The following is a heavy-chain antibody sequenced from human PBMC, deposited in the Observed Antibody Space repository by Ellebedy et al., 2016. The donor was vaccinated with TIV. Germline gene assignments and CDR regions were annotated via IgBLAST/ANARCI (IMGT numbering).Heavy chain of an antibody. V-gene: IGHV4-59*01. D-gene: IGHD4-17*01. CDR2: IYYSGST. CDR3: ARDYGDSYFDY. J-gene: IGHJ4*02. Sequence: SETLSLTCTVSGGSISSYYWSWIRQPPGKGLEWIGYIYYSGSTNYNPSLKSRVTISVDTSKNQFSLKLSSVTAADTAVYYCARDYGDSYFDYWGQGTLVTVSS. CDR1: GGSISSYY.